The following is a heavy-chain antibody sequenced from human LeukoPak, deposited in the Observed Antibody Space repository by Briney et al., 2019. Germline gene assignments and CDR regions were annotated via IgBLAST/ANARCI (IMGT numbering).Heavy chain of an antibody. CDR2: ISAYNGNT. J-gene: IGHJ4*02. V-gene: IGHV1-18*01. Sequence: ASVTVSCKASGYTFTSYGISWVRQAPGQGLEGMGWISAYNGNTNYAQKLQGRVTMTTDTSTSTAYMELRSLRSDDTAVYYCARDRYYYDSSGLRPQFDYWGQGTLVTVSS. CDR1: GYTFTSYG. CDR3: ARDRYYYDSSGLRPQFDY. D-gene: IGHD3-22*01.